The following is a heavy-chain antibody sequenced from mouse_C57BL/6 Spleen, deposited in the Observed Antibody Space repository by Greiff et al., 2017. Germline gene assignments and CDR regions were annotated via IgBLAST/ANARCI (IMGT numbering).Heavy chain of an antibody. V-gene: IGHV1-69*01. CDR1: GYTFTSYW. D-gene: IGHD3-1*01. CDR2: IDPSDSYT. Sequence: VQLQQPGAELVMPGASVKLSCKASGYTFTSYWMHWVKQRPGQGLEWIGEIDPSDSYTNYNQKFKGKSTLTVDKSSSTAYMQLSSLTSGDSAVYYCARSGYFDSWGQGTPLTVSS. CDR3: ARSGYFDS. J-gene: IGHJ2*01.